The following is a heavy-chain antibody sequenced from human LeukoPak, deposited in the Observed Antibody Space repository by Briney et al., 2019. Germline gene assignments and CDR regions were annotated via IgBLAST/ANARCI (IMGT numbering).Heavy chain of an antibody. CDR3: ARRSYYHILTGYYGAFDI. D-gene: IGHD3-9*01. CDR1: GGSISSGDYY. J-gene: IGHJ3*02. CDR2: IYYSGST. Sequence: PSETLSLTCTVSGGSISSGDYYWSWIRQPPGKGLEWIGYIYYSGSTNYNPSLKSRVTISVDTSKNQFSLKLSSVTAADTAVYYCARRSYYHILTGYYGAFDIWGQGTMVTVSS. V-gene: IGHV4-61*08.